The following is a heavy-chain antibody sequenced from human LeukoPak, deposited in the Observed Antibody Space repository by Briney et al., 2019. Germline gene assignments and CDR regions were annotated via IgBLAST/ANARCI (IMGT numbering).Heavy chain of an antibody. J-gene: IGHJ6*03. D-gene: IGHD3-3*02. CDR3: ARASSTQGYYYYYYMDV. V-gene: IGHV1-69*05. CDR2: IIPIFGTA. CDR1: GGTFSSYA. Sequence: SSVKVSCKASGGTFSSYAISWVRHAPGQGLELMGRIIPIFGTANYAQKFQGRVTITTDESTSTAYMELSSLRSEDTAVYYCARASSTQGYYYYYYMDVWGKGTTVTVSS.